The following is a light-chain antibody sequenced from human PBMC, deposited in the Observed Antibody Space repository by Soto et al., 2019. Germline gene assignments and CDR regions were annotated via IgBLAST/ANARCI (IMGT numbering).Light chain of an antibody. CDR3: SSYTSSSTYV. V-gene: IGLV2-14*01. J-gene: IGLJ1*01. CDR1: SSDVGGYNY. Sequence: QSALTQPASVSGSPGQSITISCTGTSSDVGGYNYVSWYQQYPGKVPKLMIYDVSYRPSGVSNRFSGSKSGNTASLTISGLQAEDEADYYCSSYTSSSTYVFGTGTKGTVL. CDR2: DVS.